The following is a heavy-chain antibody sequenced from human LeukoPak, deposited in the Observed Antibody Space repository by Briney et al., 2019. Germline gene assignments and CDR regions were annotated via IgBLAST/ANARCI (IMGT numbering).Heavy chain of an antibody. J-gene: IGHJ6*03. CDR3: ASQNRYQLLLDYYYYMDV. CDR1: GFTFSSYW. D-gene: IGHD2-2*01. Sequence: GGSLRLSCGASGFTFSSYWMSWVRQAPGKGLEWVANIKQDGSEKYYVDSVKGRFTISRDNAKNSLYLQMNSLRAEDTAVYYCASQNRYQLLLDYYYYMDVWGKGTTVTVSS. V-gene: IGHV3-7*01. CDR2: IKQDGSEK.